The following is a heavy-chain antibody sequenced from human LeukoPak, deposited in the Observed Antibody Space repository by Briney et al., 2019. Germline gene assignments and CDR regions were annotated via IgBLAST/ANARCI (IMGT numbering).Heavy chain of an antibody. V-gene: IGHV3-30-3*01. Sequence: GRSLRLSCAASGFTFSSYAMHWVRQAPGKGLEWVAVISYDGSNKYYADSVKGRSTISRDNSKNTLYLQMNSLRAEDTAVYYCARDSIVGATWGQGTLVTVSS. D-gene: IGHD1-26*01. CDR1: GFTFSSYA. CDR3: ARDSIVGAT. CDR2: ISYDGSNK. J-gene: IGHJ4*02.